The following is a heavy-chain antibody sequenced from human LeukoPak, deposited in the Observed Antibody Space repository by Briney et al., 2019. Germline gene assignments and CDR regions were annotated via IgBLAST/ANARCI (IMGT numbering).Heavy chain of an antibody. D-gene: IGHD4-11*01. J-gene: IGHJ6*03. CDR3: ASGAYSYYYMDV. V-gene: IGHV4-59*01. CDR2: IYYSGST. Sequence: SETLSLTCTVSGGSISSYYWSWIRQPPGKGLEWIGYIYYSGSTNYNPSLKSRVTISVDTSKNQFSLKLSSVTAADTAVYYCASGAYSYYYMDVWGKGSTVTVSS. CDR1: GGSISSYY.